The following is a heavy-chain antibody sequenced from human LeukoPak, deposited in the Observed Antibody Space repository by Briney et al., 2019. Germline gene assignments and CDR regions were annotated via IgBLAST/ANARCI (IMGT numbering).Heavy chain of an antibody. J-gene: IGHJ4*02. CDR3: AKVYDSSGYYSS. D-gene: IGHD3-22*01. V-gene: IGHV3-23*01. Sequence: GGSLRLSCAASGFTFSSYAMSWVRQAPGKGLEWVSAISSSGGSTYHADSVKGRFTISRDNSKNALFLQMDSLRAEDTAIYYCAKVYDSSGYYSSWGQGTLVTVSS. CDR1: GFTFSSYA. CDR2: ISSSGGST.